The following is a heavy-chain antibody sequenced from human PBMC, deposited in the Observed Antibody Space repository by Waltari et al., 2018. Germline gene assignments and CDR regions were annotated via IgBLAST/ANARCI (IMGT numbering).Heavy chain of an antibody. CDR1: GFDFSAWA. CDR2: IGGTHSNI. J-gene: IGHJ5*02. V-gene: IGHV3-21*03. Sequence: EVRLAESGGGLVKPGGSLRLSCTASGFDFSAWALNWVRQAPGTGLEWVSSIGGTHSNIFYADSVKGRFTVSRDNAKNSLYLQMDNLRAEDSGLYFCTRDLYGSGGDWFDPWGQGTLVTVSS. D-gene: IGHD3-10*01. CDR3: TRDLYGSGGDWFDP.